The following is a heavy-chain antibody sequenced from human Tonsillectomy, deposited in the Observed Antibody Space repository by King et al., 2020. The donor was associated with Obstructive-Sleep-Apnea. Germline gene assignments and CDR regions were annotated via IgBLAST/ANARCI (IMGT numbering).Heavy chain of an antibody. V-gene: IGHV3-30-3*01. CDR2: ISYDGSNK. D-gene: IGHD1-26*01. CDR1: GFTFSSYA. J-gene: IGHJ4*02. Sequence: VQLVESGGGVVQPGRSLRLSCAASGFTFSSYAMHWVRQAPGKGLEGFALISYDGSNKYYSDSVKGRFTISRDNSKNTLYLQMNSLRAEDTAVYYCARDKVLSGRLDYWGQGTLVTVSS. CDR3: ARDKVLSGRLDY.